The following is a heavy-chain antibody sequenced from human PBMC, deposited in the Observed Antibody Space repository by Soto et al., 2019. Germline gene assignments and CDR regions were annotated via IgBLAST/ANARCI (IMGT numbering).Heavy chain of an antibody. D-gene: IGHD3-10*01. V-gene: IGHV4-59*01. J-gene: IGHJ4*02. Sequence: SETLSLTCSVSGGSMSEYFWSWIRQSPGKGLEWIGYIYYLGSTDYNPSLKSRVTISVDTSKSQFSLRLTSVTAADTAVYYCARDGYDGSGSPYPAYWGPGTQVTVSS. CDR3: ARDGYDGSGSPYPAY. CDR2: IYYLGST. CDR1: GGSMSEYF.